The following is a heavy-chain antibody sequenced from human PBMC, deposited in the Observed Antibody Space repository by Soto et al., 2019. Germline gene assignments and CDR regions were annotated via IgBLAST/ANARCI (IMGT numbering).Heavy chain of an antibody. CDR1: GFTFSSYS. V-gene: IGHV3-21*01. D-gene: IGHD1-26*01. CDR2: ISSSSSYI. J-gene: IGHJ6*02. CDR3: ARGIVGANLFPVGDYYGMDV. Sequence: GGSLRLSCAASGFTFSSYSMNWVRQAPGKGLEWVSSISSSSSYIYYADSVKGRFTISRDNAKNSLYLQMNSLRAEDTAVYYCARGIVGANLFPVGDYYGMDVWGQGTTVTVSS.